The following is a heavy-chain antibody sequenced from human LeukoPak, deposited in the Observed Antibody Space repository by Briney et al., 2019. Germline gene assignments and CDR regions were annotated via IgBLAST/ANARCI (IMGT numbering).Heavy chain of an antibody. CDR3: ARGSGDGTQGSQH. Sequence: ASVKVSCKASGGTFSSYAISWVRQAPEQGLEWMGGIIPIFGTANYAQKFQGRVTITTDESTSTAYMELSSLRSEDTAVYYCARGSGDGTQGSQHWGQGTLVTVSS. V-gene: IGHV1-69*05. D-gene: IGHD4-17*01. CDR2: IIPIFGTA. CDR1: GGTFSSYA. J-gene: IGHJ1*01.